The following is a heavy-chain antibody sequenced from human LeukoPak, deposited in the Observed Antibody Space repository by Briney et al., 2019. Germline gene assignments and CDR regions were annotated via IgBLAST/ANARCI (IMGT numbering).Heavy chain of an antibody. V-gene: IGHV4-59*08. Sequence: SSETLSLTCTVSGGSISSYYWSWIRQPPGKGLEWIGYIYYRGSTNYNPSLKSRVTISVDTSKNQFSLKLSSVTAADTAVYYCARSRGIVDYWGQGTLVTVSS. CDR3: ARSRGIVDY. D-gene: IGHD2-21*01. CDR1: GGSISSYY. J-gene: IGHJ4*02. CDR2: IYYRGST.